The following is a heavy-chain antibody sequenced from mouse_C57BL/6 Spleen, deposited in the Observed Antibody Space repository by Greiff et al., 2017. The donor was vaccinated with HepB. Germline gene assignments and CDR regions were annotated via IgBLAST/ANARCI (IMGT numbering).Heavy chain of an antibody. D-gene: IGHD1-1*01. CDR2: IYPGDGDT. CDR3: ARRGDYYGSFSMDY. J-gene: IGHJ4*01. CDR1: GYAFSSSW. Sequence: QVQLQLSGTELVKPGASVKISCKASGYAFSSSWMNWVKQRPGQGLEWIGRIYPGDGDTNYNGKFKGKATLTADKSSSTAYMQLSSLTADDSAVYFGARRGDYYGSFSMDYWGQGTSVTVSS. V-gene: IGHV1-82*01.